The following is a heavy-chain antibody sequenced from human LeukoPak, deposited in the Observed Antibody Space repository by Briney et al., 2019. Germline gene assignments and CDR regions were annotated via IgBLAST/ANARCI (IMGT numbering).Heavy chain of an antibody. J-gene: IGHJ4*02. CDR3: AREDSSGWHTFDY. CDR1: GFTFSSYE. CDR2: ISSSGSTI. D-gene: IGHD6-19*01. Sequence: GGSLRLSCAASGFTFSSYEMNWVRQAPGKGLEWVSYISSSGSTIYYADSVKGRFTISRDNSKNTLYLQMNSLRAEDTAVYYCAREDSSGWHTFDYWGQGTLVTVSS. V-gene: IGHV3-48*03.